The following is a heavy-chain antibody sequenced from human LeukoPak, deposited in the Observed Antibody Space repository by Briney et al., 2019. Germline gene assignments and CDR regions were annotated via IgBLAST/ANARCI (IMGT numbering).Heavy chain of an antibody. D-gene: IGHD6-19*01. CDR2: ISSSGSTI. CDR1: GFTFSDYY. Sequence: GGSLRLSCAASGFTFSDYYMSWIRQAPGKGLEWVSYISSSGSTIYYADSVKGRFTISRDNAKNSLYLQMNSLRAEDTAVYYCARDWGVAVAISPRRFDYWGQGTLVTVSS. J-gene: IGHJ4*02. CDR3: ARDWGVAVAISPRRFDY. V-gene: IGHV3-11*04.